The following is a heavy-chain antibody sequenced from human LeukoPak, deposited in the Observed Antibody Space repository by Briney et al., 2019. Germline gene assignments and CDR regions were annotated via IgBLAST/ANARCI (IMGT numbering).Heavy chain of an antibody. CDR1: GGSFTGYY. CDR3: ARTSGDWLSWAWIGVDV. Sequence: SETLSLTCTVYGGSFTGYYWNWIRQPPGKGLEWIGEIEHSGSTKYNPSLRSRVTISADTSKNQFSLKMSSVTVADTAVYYCARTSGDWLSWAWIGVDVWGKGTTVTVSS. J-gene: IGHJ6*04. D-gene: IGHD3-9*01. CDR2: IEHSGST. V-gene: IGHV4-34*01.